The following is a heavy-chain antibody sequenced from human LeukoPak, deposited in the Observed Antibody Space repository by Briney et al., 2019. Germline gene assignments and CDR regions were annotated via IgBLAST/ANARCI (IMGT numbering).Heavy chain of an antibody. V-gene: IGHV3-30-3*01. CDR2: ISYDGSNK. J-gene: IGHJ5*02. Sequence: GGSLRLSCAASGFTFSTYAVNWVRQAPGKGLEWVAVISYDGSNKYYADSVKGRFTISRDNSKNTLYLQMNSLRAEDTAVYYCARGGLRFLEWSNWFDPWGQGTLVTVSS. D-gene: IGHD3-3*01. CDR1: GFTFSTYA. CDR3: ARGGLRFLEWSNWFDP.